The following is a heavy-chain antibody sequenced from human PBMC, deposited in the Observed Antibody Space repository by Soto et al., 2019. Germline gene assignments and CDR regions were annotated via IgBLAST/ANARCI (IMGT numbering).Heavy chain of an antibody. CDR2: IIPILGIA. D-gene: IGHD4-4*01. CDR1: GGTFSSYT. J-gene: IGHJ5*02. CDR3: ARSDYSNYKNWFDP. V-gene: IGHV1-69*02. Sequence: QVQLVQSGAEVKKPGSSVKVSCKASGGTFSSYTISWVRQAPGQGLEWMGRIIPILGIANYAQKFQGRVTITADKSTSTAYMELSSLRSEDTAVYSCARSDYSNYKNWFDPWGQGTLVTVSS.